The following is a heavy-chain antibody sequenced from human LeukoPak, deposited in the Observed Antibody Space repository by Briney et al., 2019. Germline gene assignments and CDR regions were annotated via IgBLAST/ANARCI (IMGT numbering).Heavy chain of an antibody. CDR2: ISYDGSNK. V-gene: IGHV3-30*18. J-gene: IGHJ4*02. CDR3: AKDRLAVAVSYLDY. D-gene: IGHD6-19*01. CDR1: GFTFSSYG. Sequence: PGGSLRLCCAASGFTFSSYGMHSVRQAPGKGLEWVAIISYDGSNKYYADSVKGRFTISRDNSKNTLYLQMNSLRPEDTAVYYCAKDRLAVAVSYLDYWGQGTLVTVSS.